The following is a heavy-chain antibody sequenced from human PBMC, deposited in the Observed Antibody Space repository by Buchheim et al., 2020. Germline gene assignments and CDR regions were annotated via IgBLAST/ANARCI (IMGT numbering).Heavy chain of an antibody. D-gene: IGHD3-22*01. J-gene: IGHJ3*02. CDR2: ISGSGGST. CDR3: AKDDKAYYYDSSGEVRAIDI. Sequence: EVQLLESGGGLVQPGGSLRLSCAASGFTFSSYAMSWVRQAPGKGLEWVSAISGSGGSTYYADSVKGRFTISRDNSKNTLYLQMNSLRAEDTAVYDCAKDDKAYYYDSSGEVRAIDIWGQGT. CDR1: GFTFSSYA. V-gene: IGHV3-23*01.